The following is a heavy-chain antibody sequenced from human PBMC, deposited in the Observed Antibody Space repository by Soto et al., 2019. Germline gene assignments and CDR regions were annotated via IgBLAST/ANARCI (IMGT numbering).Heavy chain of an antibody. Sequence: VASVKVSCKASGGTFSSYAISWVRQAPGQGLEWMGGIIPIFGTANYAQKFQGRVTITADESTSTAYMELSSLRSEDTAVYYCADGVFGVVMYPPMRQKYYYYGMDVWGQGTTVTVSS. J-gene: IGHJ6*02. CDR1: GGTFSSYA. CDR3: ADGVFGVVMYPPMRQKYYYYGMDV. D-gene: IGHD3-3*01. CDR2: IIPIFGTA. V-gene: IGHV1-69*13.